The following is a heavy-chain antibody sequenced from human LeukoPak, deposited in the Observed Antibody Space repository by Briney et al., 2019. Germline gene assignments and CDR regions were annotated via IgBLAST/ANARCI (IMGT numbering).Heavy chain of an antibody. CDR1: GFTFSSYS. CDR3: ARDRRGYSYGFDY. J-gene: IGHJ4*02. CDR2: ISSSSSYI. V-gene: IGHV3-21*01. D-gene: IGHD5-18*01. Sequence: GGSLRLSCAASGFTFSSYSMNWVRQAPGKGLEWVSSISSSSSYIYYADSVKGRFTISRDNAKNSLYLQMNSLRAEDTAVYYCARDRRGYSYGFDYWGQGTLVTVSS.